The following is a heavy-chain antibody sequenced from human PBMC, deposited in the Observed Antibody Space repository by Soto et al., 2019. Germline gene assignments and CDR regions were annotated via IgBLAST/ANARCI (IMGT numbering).Heavy chain of an antibody. D-gene: IGHD5-18*01. CDR2: IYHSGST. J-gene: IGHJ4*02. Sequence: SETLSLTCAVSGGSISSSNWWSWVRQPPGKGLEWIGEIYHSGSTNYNPSLKSRVTISVDKSKNQFSLKLSSVTAADTAVYYCARDGYSYGYGVDYWGQGTLVTVSS. V-gene: IGHV4-4*02. CDR3: ARDGYSYGYGVDY. CDR1: GGSISSSNW.